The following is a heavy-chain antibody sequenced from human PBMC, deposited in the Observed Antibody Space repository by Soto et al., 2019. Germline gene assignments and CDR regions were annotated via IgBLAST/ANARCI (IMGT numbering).Heavy chain of an antibody. D-gene: IGHD2-15*01. CDR1: GFTFSSYA. J-gene: IGHJ4*02. CDR2: ISYDGSNK. CDR3: ARGVWMVVAAAPDY. V-gene: IGHV3-30-3*01. Sequence: GGSLRLSCAASGFTFSSYAMHWVRQAPGKGLEWVAVISYDGSNKYYADSVKGRFTISRDNSKNTLYLQMNSLRAEDTAVYYCARGVWMVVAAAPDYWGQGTLVTVSS.